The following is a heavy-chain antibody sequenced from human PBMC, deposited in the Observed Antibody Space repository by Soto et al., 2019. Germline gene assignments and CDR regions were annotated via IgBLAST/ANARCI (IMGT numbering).Heavy chain of an antibody. CDR2: IKDRGSI. V-gene: IGHV4-34*01. Sequence: QVQLQQWGAGPLRPLETLSLTCGVSGGSFSGYYWAWIRQSPGKGLEWIGEIKDRGSINYNPSLKSRVSNSGDTSKNHYSLNLRSVPPADTAVYYCARESHASLTGPPSVWYLDLWGRGTLVTVSS. D-gene: IGHD3-9*01. J-gene: IGHJ2*01. CDR1: GGSFSGYY. CDR3: ARESHASLTGPPSVWYLDL.